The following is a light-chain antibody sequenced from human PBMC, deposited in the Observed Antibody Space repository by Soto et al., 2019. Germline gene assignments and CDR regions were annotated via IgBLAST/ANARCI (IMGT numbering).Light chain of an antibody. CDR2: GSS. J-gene: IGKJ2*01. CDR3: QQYCRSPPYT. V-gene: IGKV3-20*01. Sequence: EVVLMQSPGTLALSPGERATLSCRASQSVSTNYLAWYQQKPGQSPKLHIFGSSDRATGIPDRFSCRGSGTDFTLIISSLEPDDFAGYYCQQYCRSPPYTGGQGTKLDIK. CDR1: QSVSTNY.